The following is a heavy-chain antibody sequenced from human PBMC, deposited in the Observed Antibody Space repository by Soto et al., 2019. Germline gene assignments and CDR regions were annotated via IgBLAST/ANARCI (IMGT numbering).Heavy chain of an antibody. D-gene: IGHD1-26*01. J-gene: IGHJ3*01. Sequence: PGGSLRLSCAASGFTFSSNGMHWVRQAPGKGLEWVAIIWYDGSNKYYADSVKGRFTISRDNSKNTLYLQMNSLRAEDTAMYYCARWNLVGPTIDAFDLWGQGTMVTVSS. CDR2: IWYDGSNK. V-gene: IGHV3-33*01. CDR1: GFTFSSNG. CDR3: ARWNLVGPTIDAFDL.